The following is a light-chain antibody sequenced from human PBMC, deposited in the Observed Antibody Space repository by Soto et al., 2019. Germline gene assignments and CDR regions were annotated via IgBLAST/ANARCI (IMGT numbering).Light chain of an antibody. CDR1: SSDVGGYDY. J-gene: IGLJ1*01. Sequence: QSALTQPASVSGSPGQSITISCTGTSSDVGGYDYVSWYQQHPGKAPKLMIYDVTNRPSWVSNRFSGSKSGNTASLTISGLQAEDEADYYCISYASINTYVFGTGTKLTVL. CDR3: ISYASINTYV. CDR2: DVT. V-gene: IGLV2-14*01.